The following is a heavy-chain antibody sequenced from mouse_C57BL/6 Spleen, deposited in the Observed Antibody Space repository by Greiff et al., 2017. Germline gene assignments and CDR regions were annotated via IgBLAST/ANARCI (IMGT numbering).Heavy chain of an antibody. Sequence: QVQLKQPGAELVKPGASVKLSCKASGYTFTSYWMHWVKQRPGQGLEWIGMIHPNSGSTNYNEKFKSKATLTVDKSSSTAYMQLSSLTSEDSAVYYCASSGGSGWFAYWGQGALVTVAA. CDR1: GYTFTSYW. V-gene: IGHV1-64*01. CDR2: IHPNSGST. D-gene: IGHD3-1*01. CDR3: ASSGGSGWFAY. J-gene: IGHJ3*01.